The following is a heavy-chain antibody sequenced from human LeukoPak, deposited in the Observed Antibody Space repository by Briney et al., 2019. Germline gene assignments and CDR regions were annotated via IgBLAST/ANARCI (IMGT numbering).Heavy chain of an antibody. CDR1: GDSINSSSYY. Sequence: SETLSLTCTVSGDSINSSSYYWGWIRQPPGKGLEWIGSIYFSGSTYYNPSLKSRVTISVDTSKNQFSLKLSSVSAADTAVYYCARQLRYCSSTSCLNYWGQGTLVTVSS. J-gene: IGHJ4*02. CDR2: IYFSGST. V-gene: IGHV4-39*01. CDR3: ARQLRYCSSTSCLNY. D-gene: IGHD2-2*01.